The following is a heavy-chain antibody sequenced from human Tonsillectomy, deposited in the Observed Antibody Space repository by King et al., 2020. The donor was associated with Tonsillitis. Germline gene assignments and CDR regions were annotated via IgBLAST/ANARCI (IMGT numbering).Heavy chain of an antibody. V-gene: IGHV3-21*01. CDR1: GFTFRSYS. CDR3: ASSIAVIRGATYYYMDV. D-gene: IGHD1-26*01. Sequence: VQLVESGGGLVKPGGSLRLSCAASGFTFRSYSMNWFRQSPGKGLEWVSSISSSSGYIYYADAMKGRLTISRDKAKNSLFLQMNSLRAEDTAVYYCASSIAVIRGATYYYMDVWGKGTTVTVSS. CDR2: ISSSSGYI. J-gene: IGHJ6*03.